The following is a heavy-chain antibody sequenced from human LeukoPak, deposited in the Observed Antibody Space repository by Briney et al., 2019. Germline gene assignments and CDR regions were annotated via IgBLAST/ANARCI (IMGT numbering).Heavy chain of an antibody. Sequence: PSETLSLTCAVSGYSISSGYYWGWIRQPPGKGLEWIGSIYHSGSTYYNPSLKSRVTISVDTSKNQFSLKLSSVTAADTAVYYCARGQPAGYWGQGTLVTVSS. CDR2: IYHSGST. J-gene: IGHJ4*02. V-gene: IGHV4-38-2*01. D-gene: IGHD2-15*01. CDR1: GYSISSGYY. CDR3: ARGQPAGY.